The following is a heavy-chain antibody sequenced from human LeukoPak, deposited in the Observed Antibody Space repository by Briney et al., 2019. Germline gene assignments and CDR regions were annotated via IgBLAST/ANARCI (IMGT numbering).Heavy chain of an antibody. D-gene: IGHD4-23*01. CDR3: ARAVSNDYGGYPTGFDP. CDR1: GGSISSGGYY. Sequence: SETLSLTCTVSGGSISSGGYYWSWIRQHPGKGLEWIGYIYYSGSTYYNPSLKSRVTISVDTSKNQFSLKLSSVTAADTAVYYCARAVSNDYGGYPTGFDPRGQGTLVTVSS. J-gene: IGHJ5*02. CDR2: IYYSGST. V-gene: IGHV4-31*03.